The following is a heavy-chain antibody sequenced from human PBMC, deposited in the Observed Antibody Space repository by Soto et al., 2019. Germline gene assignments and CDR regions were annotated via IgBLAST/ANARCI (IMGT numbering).Heavy chain of an antibody. CDR2: RYYSEGT. CDR1: GGSITTGGYY. CDR3: ARTKCSGGSCYSWSLDY. J-gene: IGHJ4*02. V-gene: IGHV4-31*02. Sequence: SSETLSLTCAVSGGSITTGGYYWSWIRQLPGKGLEWIGHRYYSEGTYDNPSLKSRVSISLDTSKNQFSLKLSFVTAADTAMYYCARTKCSGGSCYSWSLDYWGQGTPVTVSS. D-gene: IGHD2-15*01.